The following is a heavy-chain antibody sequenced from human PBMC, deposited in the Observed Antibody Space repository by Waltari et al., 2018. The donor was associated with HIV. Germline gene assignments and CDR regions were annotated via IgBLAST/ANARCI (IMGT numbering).Heavy chain of an antibody. CDR2: ISGSGGSK. Sequence: EVQLLESGGGLVQPGGSLRLSCVASGFTFRRSAMTSLRQAPGKGLEWVSAISGSGGSKYYADSVKGRFTISRDNSKNTLYLQMNSLRAEDTAVFYCAKDPDPYYDFWSGYFPGYFDYWGQGTPVTVSS. CDR3: AKDPDPYYDFWSGYFPGYFDY. V-gene: IGHV3-23*01. D-gene: IGHD3-3*01. J-gene: IGHJ4*02. CDR1: GFTFRRSA.